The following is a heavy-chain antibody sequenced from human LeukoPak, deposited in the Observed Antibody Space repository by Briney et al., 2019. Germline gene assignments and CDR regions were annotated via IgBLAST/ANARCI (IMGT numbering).Heavy chain of an antibody. CDR3: AHRRYTAAIDY. CDR1: GGSISSYYW. D-gene: IGHD5-18*01. CDR2: IYWDDDK. Sequence: TLSLTCTVSGGSISSYYWSWIRQPPGKALEWLALIYWDDDKRYSPSLKSRLTITKDTSKNQVVLTMTNMDPVDTATYYCAHRRYTAAIDYWGQGTLVTVSS. J-gene: IGHJ4*02. V-gene: IGHV2-5*08.